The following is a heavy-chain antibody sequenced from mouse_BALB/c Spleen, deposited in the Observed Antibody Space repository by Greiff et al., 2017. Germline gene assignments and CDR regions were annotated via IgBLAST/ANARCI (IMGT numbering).Heavy chain of an antibody. V-gene: IGHV14-4*02. CDR3: NPFGSSGYAYFDY. J-gene: IGHJ2*01. CDR2: IDSENGDT. Sequence: VQLQQSGAELVRSGASVKLSCTASGFNIKDYYMHWVKQRPEQGLEWIGWIDSENGDTEYAPKFQGKATMTADTSSNTAYLQLSSLTSEDTAVYYCNPFGSSGYAYFDYWGQGTTLTVSS. D-gene: IGHD3-1*01. CDR1: GFNIKDYY.